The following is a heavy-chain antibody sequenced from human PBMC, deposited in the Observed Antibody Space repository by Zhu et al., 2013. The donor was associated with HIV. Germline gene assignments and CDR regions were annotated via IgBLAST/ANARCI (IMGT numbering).Heavy chain of an antibody. D-gene: IGHD3-10*01. Sequence: QVQLVQSGAEVKKPGSSVKVSCKASGGTFSSYAISWVRQAPGQGLEWMGGIIPIFGTANYAQKFQGRVTITADESTSTAYMELSSLRSEDTAVYYCARSWAGYGSGSYYIGAYYYGMDVWGQGTTVTVSS. CDR2: IIPIFGTA. V-gene: IGHV1-69*12. CDR1: GGTFSSYA. CDR3: ARSWAGYGSGSYYIGAYYYGMDV. J-gene: IGHJ6*02.